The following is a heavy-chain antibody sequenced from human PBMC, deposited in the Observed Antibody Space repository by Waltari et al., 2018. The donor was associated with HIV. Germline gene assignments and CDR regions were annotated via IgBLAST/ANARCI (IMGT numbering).Heavy chain of an antibody. CDR1: GYTFTSYA. D-gene: IGHD6-13*01. CDR3: ARGRYPAAAVPYFQH. Sequence: QVQLVQSGAEVKKPGASVKVSCKASGYTFTSYAMHWVRQAPGQRLEWMGWINAGNGNTKYSQKFQGRVTITRDTSASTAYMELSSLRSEDTAVYYCARGRYPAAAVPYFQHWGQGTLVTVSS. J-gene: IGHJ1*01. CDR2: INAGNGNT. V-gene: IGHV1-3*01.